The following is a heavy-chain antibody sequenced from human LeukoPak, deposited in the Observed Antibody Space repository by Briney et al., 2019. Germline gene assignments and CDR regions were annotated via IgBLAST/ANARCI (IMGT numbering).Heavy chain of an antibody. CDR3: AREGLITIFGVVRKTNNWFDP. D-gene: IGHD3-3*01. CDR2: INPNSGGT. Sequence: ASVKVSCKASGYTFTGYYMHWVRQAPGQGLEWMGWINPNSGGTNYAQKFQGRVTMTRDTSISTAYMELSRLRSDDTAVYYCAREGLITIFGVVRKTNNWFDPWGQGTLVTVSS. CDR1: GYTFTGYY. V-gene: IGHV1-2*02. J-gene: IGHJ5*02.